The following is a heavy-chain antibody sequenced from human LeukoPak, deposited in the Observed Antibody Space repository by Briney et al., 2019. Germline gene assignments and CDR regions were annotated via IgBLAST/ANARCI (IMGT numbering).Heavy chain of an antibody. CDR2: ISGSGGST. D-gene: IGHD3-22*01. CDR3: AKDLPRPHYYEVLNWFDP. Sequence: PGGSLRLSCAASGFTFSSYAMSWVRQAPGKGLEWVSAISGSGGSTYYADSVKGRFTISRDSSKNTLYLQMNSLRAEDTAVYYCAKDLPRPHYYEVLNWFDPWGQGTLVTVSS. V-gene: IGHV3-23*01. J-gene: IGHJ5*02. CDR1: GFTFSSYA.